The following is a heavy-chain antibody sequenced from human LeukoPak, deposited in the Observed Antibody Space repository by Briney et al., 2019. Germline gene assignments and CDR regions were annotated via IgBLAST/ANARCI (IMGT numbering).Heavy chain of an antibody. CDR3: ARADHVGYCSSTNCYELEAWDY. Sequence: SETLSLTCAVYGGSFSGYYWRWIRQPPGKGLEWIGEINHSGSTNYNPSLKSRVTISVDTSNNQFSLKLSSVTAADTAVYYGARADHVGYCSSTNCYELEAWDYWAQGTLATVSS. CDR2: INHSGST. J-gene: IGHJ4*02. V-gene: IGHV4-34*01. D-gene: IGHD2-2*01. CDR1: GGSFSGYY.